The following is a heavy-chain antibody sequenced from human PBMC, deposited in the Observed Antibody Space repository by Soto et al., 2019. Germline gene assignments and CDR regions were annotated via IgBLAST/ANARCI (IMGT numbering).Heavy chain of an antibody. CDR1: GFNFNTYS. J-gene: IGHJ6*02. V-gene: IGHV3-21*02. D-gene: IGHD1-26*01. Sequence: EVRLVESGGGLVKPGASLRVSCAASGFNFNTYSMNWVRQAPGKGLQWVSFISASGAYKYYADSVRGRFTISRDNAKKSVFLEMNSLTADDTAIYYCAGERSALPGARDAMDVWGQGTTVTVSS. CDR3: AGERSALPGARDAMDV. CDR2: ISASGAYK.